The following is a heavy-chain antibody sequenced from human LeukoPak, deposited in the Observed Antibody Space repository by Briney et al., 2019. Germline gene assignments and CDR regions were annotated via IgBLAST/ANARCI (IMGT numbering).Heavy chain of an antibody. D-gene: IGHD3/OR15-3a*01. Sequence: GGSLRLSYAASGFTFSSYAISWVRQAPGQGLEWMGGIIPIFGTANYAQKFQGRVTITTDESTSTAYMELSSLRSEDTAVYYCARSDRNDFWTGYHSYYYYYMDVWGKGTTVTVSS. CDR2: IIPIFGTA. CDR1: GFTFSSYA. V-gene: IGHV1-69*05. J-gene: IGHJ6*03. CDR3: ARSDRNDFWTGYHSYYYYYMDV.